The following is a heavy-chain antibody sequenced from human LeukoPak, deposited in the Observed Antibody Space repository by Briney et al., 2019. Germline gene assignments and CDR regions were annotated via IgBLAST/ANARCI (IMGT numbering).Heavy chain of an antibody. CDR1: GGSISSGDYY. J-gene: IGHJ3*02. V-gene: IGHV4-30-4*01. CDR3: ARERGGYYGSGSYGDAFDI. CDR2: IHYSGST. Sequence: SQTLSLTCTVSGGSISSGDYYWTWIRQPPGKGLEWIGYIHYSGSTYYNPSLKSRVSISLDTSKNQFSLKLSSVTAADTAVYYCARERGGYYGSGSYGDAFDIWGQGTMVTVSS. D-gene: IGHD3-10*01.